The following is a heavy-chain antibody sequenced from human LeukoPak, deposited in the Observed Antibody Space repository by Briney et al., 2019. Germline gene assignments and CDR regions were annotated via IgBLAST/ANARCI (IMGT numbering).Heavy chain of an antibody. D-gene: IGHD3-10*01. CDR2: IYYSGST. Sequence: SETLSLTCTVSGGSISSGDYYWSWIRQPPGKGLEWIGYIYYSGSTYYNPSLKSRVTISVDTSKNQFSLKLSSVTAADTAVYYCARDGPVRGVDYWGQGTLVTVSS. J-gene: IGHJ4*02. CDR1: GGSISSGDYY. V-gene: IGHV4-30-4*01. CDR3: ARDGPVRGVDY.